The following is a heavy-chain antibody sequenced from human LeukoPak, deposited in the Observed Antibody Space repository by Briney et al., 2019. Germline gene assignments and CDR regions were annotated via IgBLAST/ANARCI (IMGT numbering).Heavy chain of an antibody. V-gene: IGHV3-23*01. CDR1: GFTFSSYA. CDR3: AKATSPVHSRNWFDS. Sequence: PGGSLRLSCAASGFTFSSYAMSWVRQAPGKGLEWVSSISGSGTNTDYADSVKGRFTISRYNSKNTVNVQMNSLRAEDTAVYYCAKATSPVHSRNWFDSWGQGTLVTVSS. J-gene: IGHJ5*01. D-gene: IGHD6-13*01. CDR2: ISGSGTNT.